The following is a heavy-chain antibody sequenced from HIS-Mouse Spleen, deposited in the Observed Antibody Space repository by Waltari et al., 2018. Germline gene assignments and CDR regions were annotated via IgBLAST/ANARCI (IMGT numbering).Heavy chain of an antibody. CDR1: GFTVSSNY. V-gene: IGHV3-66*01. CDR2: IYSGGST. CDR3: ARDRGGSSWLYYFDY. J-gene: IGHJ4*02. Sequence: EVQLVESGGGLVQPGGSLRLSCAASGFTVSSNYMSWVRQAPGKGLEWGSVIYSGGSTYYADSVKGRFTISRDNSKNTLYLQMNSLRAEDTAVYYCARDRGGSSWLYYFDYWGQGTLVTVSS. D-gene: IGHD6-13*01.